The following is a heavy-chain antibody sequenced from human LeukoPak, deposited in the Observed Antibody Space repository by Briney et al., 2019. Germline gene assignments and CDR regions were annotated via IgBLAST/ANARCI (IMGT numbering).Heavy chain of an antibody. CDR2: IYSSGSA. CDR3: ARMSGCYKVDY. CDR1: GGSISSYY. D-gene: IGHD1-26*01. V-gene: IGHV4-59*01. J-gene: IGHJ4*02. Sequence: PSETLSLTCTVSGGSISSYYWSWIRQPPGKGLEWIGYIYSSGSANYNPSLKSRVTISVDTSKNQFSLKLSSVTAADTAVYYCARMSGCYKVDYWGQGTLVTVSS.